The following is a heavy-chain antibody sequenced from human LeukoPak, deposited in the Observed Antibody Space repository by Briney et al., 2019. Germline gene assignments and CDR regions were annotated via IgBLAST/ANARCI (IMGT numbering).Heavy chain of an antibody. CDR2: IIPIFGTA. J-gene: IGHJ4*02. CDR1: GGTFSSYA. CDR3: AREWELHLFDY. D-gene: IGHD1-26*01. Sequence: GASVKVSCKASGGTFSSYAISWVRQAPGQGLEWMGRIIPIFGTANYAQKFQGRVTITTDESTSTAYMELSSLRSGDTAVYYCAREWELHLFDYWGQGTLVTVSS. V-gene: IGHV1-69*05.